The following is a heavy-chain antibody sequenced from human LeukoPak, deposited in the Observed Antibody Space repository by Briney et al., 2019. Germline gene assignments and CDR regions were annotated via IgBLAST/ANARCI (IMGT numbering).Heavy chain of an antibody. D-gene: IGHD3-16*01. CDR2: IYYSGST. J-gene: IGHJ4*02. CDR3: ARVLYDTDFDY. CDR1: GFSISSGDYY. Sequence: PSETLSLTCTVSGFSISSGDYYWRWLRQPPGKGLEWIVYIYYSGSTYYNPSLKSRVTISVDTSKNQFSLKLSSVTAEDTAVYYCARVLYDTDFDYWGQGTLVTVSS. V-gene: IGHV4-30-4*01.